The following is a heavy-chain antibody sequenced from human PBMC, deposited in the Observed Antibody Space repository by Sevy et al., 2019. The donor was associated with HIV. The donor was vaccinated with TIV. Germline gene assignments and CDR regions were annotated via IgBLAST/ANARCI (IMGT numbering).Heavy chain of an antibody. J-gene: IGHJ4*02. CDR1: GYSFPSYW. CDR3: ARGRQWPSDFDF. V-gene: IGHV5-51*01. CDR2: VWPLESESET. D-gene: IGHD6-19*01. Sequence: GESLKISCKASGYSFPSYWIAWVRQMPGKGPEWVGIVWPLESESETTYSPSFQGQVTISVDKSVNTAYLQWSSLKASDTAVYYCARGRQWPSDFDFWGQGTLVTVSS.